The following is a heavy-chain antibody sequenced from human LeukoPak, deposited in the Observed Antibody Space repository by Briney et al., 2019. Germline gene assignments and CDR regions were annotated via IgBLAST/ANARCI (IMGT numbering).Heavy chain of an antibody. J-gene: IGHJ4*02. D-gene: IGHD1-26*01. Sequence: GSLRLSFAASGFTFTSYSMSWVRPAPGKGLEWVSGTSDRGDYTYYADSVKGRFTISRDNSKNTLYLQMNSLRAEDTALYFCAKKAQYNGNYPLDYWGQGTLVTVSS. CDR2: TSDRGDYT. V-gene: IGHV3-23*01. CDR1: GFTFTSYS. CDR3: AKKAQYNGNYPLDY.